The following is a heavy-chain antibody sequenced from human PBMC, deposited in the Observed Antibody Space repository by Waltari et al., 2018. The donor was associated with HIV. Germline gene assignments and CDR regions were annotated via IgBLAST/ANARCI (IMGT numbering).Heavy chain of an antibody. D-gene: IGHD6-19*01. CDR3: ARGRSPYSSGWYASEY. J-gene: IGHJ4*02. CDR1: GGSFSGYY. CDR2: INHSGST. Sequence: QVQLQQWGAGLLKPSETLSLTCAVYGGSFSGYYWSWIRQPPGKGLEWIGEINHSGSTTSKPSPKSRVTVSVDTSKNQFSLKLSSVTAADTAVYYCARGRSPYSSGWYASEYWGQGTLVTVSS. V-gene: IGHV4-34*01.